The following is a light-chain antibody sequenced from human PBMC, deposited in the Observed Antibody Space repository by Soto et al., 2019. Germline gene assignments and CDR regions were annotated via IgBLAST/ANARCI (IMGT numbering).Light chain of an antibody. CDR1: QGISSY. Sequence: AIRMTQSPSSLSASTGDRVTITCRASQGISSYLAWYQQKPGKAPKILIYAASTLQGGVPSRFIGSGSGTAFTLTISCLQSEDFETYYCQQYYSYPRAFGQGTKVEIK. CDR2: AAS. CDR3: QQYYSYPRA. V-gene: IGKV1-8*01. J-gene: IGKJ1*01.